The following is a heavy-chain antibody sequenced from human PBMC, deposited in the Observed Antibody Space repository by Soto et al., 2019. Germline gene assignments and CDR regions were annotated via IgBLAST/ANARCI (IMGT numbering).Heavy chain of an antibody. CDR2: FDPEDGET. CDR3: ATTTPMDIVATIYYYYYGMDV. J-gene: IGHJ6*02. V-gene: IGHV1-24*01. D-gene: IGHD5-12*01. Sequence: ASVKVACKVTGYTLTELSMHCVRQAPGKGLEWMGGFDPEDGETIYAQKFQGRVTMTEDTSTDTAYMELSSLRSEDTAVYYCATTTPMDIVATIYYYYYGMDVWGQGTTVTVSS. CDR1: GYTLTELS.